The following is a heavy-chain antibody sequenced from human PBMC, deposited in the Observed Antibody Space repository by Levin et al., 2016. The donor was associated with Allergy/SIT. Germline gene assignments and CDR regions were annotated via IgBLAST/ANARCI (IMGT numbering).Heavy chain of an antibody. CDR3: ARVDDVAVANTTDH. V-gene: IGHV3-48*04. CDR1: GFTFTTYS. CDR2: ITGSSGTI. J-gene: IGHJ4*02. D-gene: IGHD6-19*01. Sequence: GESLKISCAASGFTFTTYSMNWVRQAPGEGLEWLSYITGSSGTIYYSDSVKGRFTVSRDNAKSSLYLQMNSLRAEDTAVYYCARVDDVAVANTTDHWGQGTLVTVSS.